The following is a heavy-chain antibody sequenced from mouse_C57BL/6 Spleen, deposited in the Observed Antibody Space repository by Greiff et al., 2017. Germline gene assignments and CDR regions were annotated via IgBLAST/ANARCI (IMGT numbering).Heavy chain of an antibody. D-gene: IGHD1-1*01. Sequence: QVQLQQSGAELVRPGASVTLSCKASGYTFTDYEMHWVKQTPVHGLEWIGAIDPDTGGTAYNQKFKGKAKLTADKSSSTAYMQLRSLTSEDSAVYYCTRRGTVVAFDYWGQGTTRTVSS. V-gene: IGHV1-15*01. CDR2: IDPDTGGT. CDR1: GYTFTDYE. CDR3: TRRGTVVAFDY. J-gene: IGHJ2*01.